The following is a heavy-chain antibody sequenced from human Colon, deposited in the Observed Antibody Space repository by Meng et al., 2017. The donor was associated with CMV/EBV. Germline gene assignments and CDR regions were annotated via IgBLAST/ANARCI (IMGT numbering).Heavy chain of an antibody. CDR1: SSRGGDCY. D-gene: IGHD2-21*01. J-gene: IGHJ5*02. CDR3: ARVLGRGSRVGICVDP. V-gene: IGHV4-31*02. Sequence: SSRGGDCYWSWSRQQPEKGLEGRGYIDHTGRTSYKQSFKSRLSMSVDTSTNRFALQLTAVTAADTASDYCARVLGRGSRVGICVDPWGQGTLVTVSS. CDR2: IDHTGRT.